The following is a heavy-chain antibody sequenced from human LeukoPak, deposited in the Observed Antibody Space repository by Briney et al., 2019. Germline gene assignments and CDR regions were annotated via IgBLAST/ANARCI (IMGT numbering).Heavy chain of an antibody. V-gene: IGHV3-21*01. D-gene: IGHD6-19*01. CDR3: ARGRYSSGRYFDY. CDR1: GFTFSSFS. Sequence: GGSLRLSCAASGFTFSSFSMNWVRQAPGKGLEWVSSISSSSTYIYYADSVKGRFTISRDNAKNSLYLQMNSLRAEDTAVYYCARGRYSSGRYFDYWGQGTLVTVSS. CDR2: ISSSSTYI. J-gene: IGHJ4*02.